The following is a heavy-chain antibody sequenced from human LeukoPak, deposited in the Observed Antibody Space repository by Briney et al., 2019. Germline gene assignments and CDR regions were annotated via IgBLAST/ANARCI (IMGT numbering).Heavy chain of an antibody. CDR2: IYPGDSDT. D-gene: IGHD3-16*01. V-gene: IGHV5-51*01. J-gene: IGHJ4*02. Sequence: GESLKISCKGSGYSFTTYWIGWVRQMPGKGLECMGIIYPGDSDTKYSPSFQGQVTISADKSISTAYLQWSSLKASDTATYYCARSGLGDSRVYWGQGTLVTVSS. CDR3: ARSGLGDSRVY. CDR1: GYSFTTYW.